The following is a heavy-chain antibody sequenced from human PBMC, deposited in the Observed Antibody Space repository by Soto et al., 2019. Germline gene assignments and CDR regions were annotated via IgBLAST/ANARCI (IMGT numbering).Heavy chain of an antibody. D-gene: IGHD3-10*01. Sequence: QVQLVESGGGLVKPGGSLRLSCAASGITFSDCCMNWIRQAPGKGLEWVSYMSSSGDSINYAGSVRGRFTVSRDNAKNSLYLQMNSLRAEDTAMYYCARVRFGQWGYAMDVWGQGTAVIVSS. CDR3: ARVRFGQWGYAMDV. J-gene: IGHJ6*02. CDR2: MSSSGDSI. V-gene: IGHV3-11*01. CDR1: GITFSDCC.